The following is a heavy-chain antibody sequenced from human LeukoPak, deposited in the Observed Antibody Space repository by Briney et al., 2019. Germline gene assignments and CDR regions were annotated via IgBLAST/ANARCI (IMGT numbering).Heavy chain of an antibody. J-gene: IGHJ3*01. CDR1: GGSISSSSYY. V-gene: IGHV4-39*01. D-gene: IGHD3-16*02. CDR3: ARHQISDDISGTYHYIRAFDF. CDR2: IYYSAST. Sequence: SETLSLTCTVSGGSISSSSYYWGWIRQPPGKGLEWIGSIYYSASTYYNPSLKSRVTMSVDTSKNQFSLKLSSMTAADTAVYYCARHQISDDISGTYHYIRAFDFWGQGTRVTVSS.